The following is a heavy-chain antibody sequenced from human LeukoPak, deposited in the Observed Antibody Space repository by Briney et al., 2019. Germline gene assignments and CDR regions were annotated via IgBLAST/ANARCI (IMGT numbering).Heavy chain of an antibody. CDR3: AKALNYYDRAYDM. Sequence: GGSLRLSCAASGFTFSSYVMNWVRQAPGKGLEWVSVISGGGGSTYYADSVKGRFTISRDNSKNTLFLRMNSLRAEDTAMYYCAKALNYYDRAYDMWGQGTVVTVSS. J-gene: IGHJ3*02. CDR2: ISGGGGST. CDR1: GFTFSSYV. D-gene: IGHD3-22*01. V-gene: IGHV3-23*01.